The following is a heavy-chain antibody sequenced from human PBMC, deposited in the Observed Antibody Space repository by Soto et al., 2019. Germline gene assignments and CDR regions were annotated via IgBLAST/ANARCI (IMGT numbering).Heavy chain of an antibody. CDR2: ISSSSSTI. CDR3: AREGGIVVVVPVYPTYFDY. D-gene: IGHD2-15*01. CDR1: GFTFSSYS. V-gene: IGHV3-48*01. Sequence: GGSLRLSCAASGFTFSSYSMNWVRQAPGKGLEWVSYISSSSSTIYYADSVKGRFTISRDNAKNSLYLQMNSLRAEDTAVYYCAREGGIVVVVPVYPTYFDYWGQGTLVTVSS. J-gene: IGHJ4*02.